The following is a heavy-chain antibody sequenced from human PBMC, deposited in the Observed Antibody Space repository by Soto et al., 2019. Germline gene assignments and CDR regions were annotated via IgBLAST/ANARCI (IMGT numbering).Heavy chain of an antibody. CDR3: AKQRGSRTRRYDY. Sequence: EVQLLESGGGLVQPGGSLRLSCAASGFTFSSYAMNWVRQAPGKGLEWVSAISGSGGSTYYADSVKGRFTISRDNSKNTLYLQMNSLRAEDTAVYYCAKQRGSRTRRYDYWGQGTLVTVSS. J-gene: IGHJ4*02. CDR2: ISGSGGST. V-gene: IGHV3-23*01. D-gene: IGHD1-26*01. CDR1: GFTFSSYA.